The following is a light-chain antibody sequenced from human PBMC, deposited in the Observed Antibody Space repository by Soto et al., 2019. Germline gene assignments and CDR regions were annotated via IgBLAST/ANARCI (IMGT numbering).Light chain of an antibody. CDR2: AAS. V-gene: IGKV1-8*01. Sequence: AIRMTQSPSSLSASTGDRVTITCRASQGISSYLAWYQQKPGKAPKLRIYAASTLQSGVPSRFSGSGYGTDFTLTVSCLQSEDFASYYCQQYYSYPWTFGQGTKVESK. CDR3: QQYYSYPWT. CDR1: QGISSY. J-gene: IGKJ1*01.